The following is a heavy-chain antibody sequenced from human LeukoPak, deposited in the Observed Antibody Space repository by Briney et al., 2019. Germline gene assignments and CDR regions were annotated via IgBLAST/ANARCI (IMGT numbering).Heavy chain of an antibody. V-gene: IGHV1-69*05. J-gene: IGHJ3*02. CDR3: ARASYYYDSSGYNYPDAFDI. Sequence: SVKVCCKASGGTFSSYAISWVRQAPGQGLEWMGGIIPIFGTANYAQKFQGRVTITTDESTSTAYMELSSLRSEDTAVYYCARASYYYDSSGYNYPDAFDIWGQGTMVTVSS. CDR2: IIPIFGTA. CDR1: GGTFSSYA. D-gene: IGHD3-22*01.